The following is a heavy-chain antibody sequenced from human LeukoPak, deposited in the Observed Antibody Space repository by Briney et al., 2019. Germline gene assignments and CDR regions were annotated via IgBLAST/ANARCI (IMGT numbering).Heavy chain of an antibody. J-gene: IGHJ5*02. CDR1: GFTFSGSA. CDR3: TRKEWELHGGRT. D-gene: IGHD1-26*01. Sequence: GGSLRLSCAAAGFTFSGSAMHWVRQAAGEGLEWVGRIRSKANSYATAYAASVKGRFTISRDDSKNTAYLQMNSLKTEDTAVYYCTRKEWELHGGRTWGQGTLVTVSS. CDR2: IRSKANSYAT. V-gene: IGHV3-73*01.